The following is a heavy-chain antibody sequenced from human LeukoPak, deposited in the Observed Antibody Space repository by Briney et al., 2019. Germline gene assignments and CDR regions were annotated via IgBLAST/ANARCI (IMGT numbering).Heavy chain of an antibody. CDR2: INPYSGGT. Sequence: GASVKVSCKACGYTFIGYHMHGVRQAPGQGREWVGWINPYSGGTNYAQKFQGRVTMTRDTSISTAYMELSRLRSDDTAVYYCARRSLDYDFWSGYFEPIDYWGQGTLVTVSS. J-gene: IGHJ4*02. CDR3: ARRSLDYDFWSGYFEPIDY. D-gene: IGHD3-3*01. V-gene: IGHV1-2*02. CDR1: GYTFIGYH.